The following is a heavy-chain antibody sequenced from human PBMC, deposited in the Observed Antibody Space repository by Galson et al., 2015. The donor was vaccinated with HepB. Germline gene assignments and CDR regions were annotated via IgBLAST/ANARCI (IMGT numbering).Heavy chain of an antibody. V-gene: IGHV3-30*18. CDR2: ISYHGSHK. Sequence: SLRLSCAASGFTFSSYGVHWVRQAPGKELEWVAVISYHGSHKYYADSVKGRFTISRDNSKNTLYLQMNSLRAEDTAVYYCSKDLKDFNPDYAFDIWGQGTMVTVSS. J-gene: IGHJ3*02. D-gene: IGHD3/OR15-3a*01. CDR3: SKDLKDFNPDYAFDI. CDR1: GFTFSSYG.